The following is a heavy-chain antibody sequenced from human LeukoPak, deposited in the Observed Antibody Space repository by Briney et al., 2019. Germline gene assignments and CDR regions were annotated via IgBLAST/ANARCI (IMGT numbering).Heavy chain of an antibody. CDR3: ARVRHYGDQFMDV. CDR2: IKQDGSEK. CDR1: GFTFSSYW. J-gene: IGHJ6*02. D-gene: IGHD4-17*01. Sequence: GSLRLSCAASGFTFSSYWMSWVRQAPGKGLEWVANIKQDGSEKYYVGSVKGRFTISRDNAKNSLYLQMNSLRAEDTAVYYCARVRHYGDQFMDVWGQGTTVTVSS. V-gene: IGHV3-7*01.